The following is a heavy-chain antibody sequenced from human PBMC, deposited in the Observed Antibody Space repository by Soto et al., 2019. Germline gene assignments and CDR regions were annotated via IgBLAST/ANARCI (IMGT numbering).Heavy chain of an antibody. CDR2: IYYSGST. CDR1: GGSISSYY. Sequence: SETLSLTCTVSGGSISSYYWSWIRQPPGKGLEWIAYIYYSGSTEYSPSLKSRVTISLDMSKNHVSLILKSVNIADSAIYYCARGHFDSRGYSNALDYWGQGIQVTVSS. J-gene: IGHJ4*02. CDR3: ARGHFDSRGYSNALDY. V-gene: IGHV4-59*01. D-gene: IGHD3-22*01.